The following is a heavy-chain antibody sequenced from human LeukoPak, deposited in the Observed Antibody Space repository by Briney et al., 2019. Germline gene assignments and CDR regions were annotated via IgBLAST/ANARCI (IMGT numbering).Heavy chain of an antibody. CDR3: ATSSGWYYRDAFDI. CDR1: GYTFTSYD. J-gene: IGHJ3*02. D-gene: IGHD6-19*01. V-gene: IGHV1-8*01. CDR2: MNPNSGNT. Sequence: ASVKVSCKASGYTFTSYDINWVRQATGQGLEWMGWMNPNSGNTGYAQKFQGRVTMTRNTSISTAYMEQSSLRSEDTAVYYCATSSGWYYRDAFDIWGQGTMVTVSS.